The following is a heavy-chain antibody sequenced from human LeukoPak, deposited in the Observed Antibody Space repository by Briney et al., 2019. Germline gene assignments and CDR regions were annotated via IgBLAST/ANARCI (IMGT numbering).Heavy chain of an antibody. CDR1: GGSFSGYS. CDR2: INHSGSN. CDR3: ARGPIPYYCSSTSCYGAPDY. Sequence: SETLSLTCAVYGGSFSGYSWSWIRQPPGKGLEWIGEINHSGSNNYNPPLKSRVTISVDTSKHQLALQLSAVTAADTAVYYCARGPIPYYCSSTSCYGAPDYWGQGTLVTVSS. V-gene: IGHV4-34*01. D-gene: IGHD2-2*01. J-gene: IGHJ4*02.